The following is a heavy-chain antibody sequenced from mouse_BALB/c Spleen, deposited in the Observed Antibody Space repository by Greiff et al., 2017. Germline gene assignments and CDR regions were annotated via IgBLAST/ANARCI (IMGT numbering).Heavy chain of an antibody. J-gene: IGHJ2*01. V-gene: IGHV14-3*02. CDR2: IDPANGNT. Sequence: EVQLQESGAELVKPGASVKLSCTASGFNIKDTYMHWVKQRPEQGLEWIGRIDPANGNTKYDPKFQGKATITADTSSNTAYLQLSSLTSEDTAVYYCARSGYYYGSSYFDYWGQGTTLTVSS. CDR3: ARSGYYYGSSYFDY. D-gene: IGHD1-1*01. CDR1: GFNIKDTY.